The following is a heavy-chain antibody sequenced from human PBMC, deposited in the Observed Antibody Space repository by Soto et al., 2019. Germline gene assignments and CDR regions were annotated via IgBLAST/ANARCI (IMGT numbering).Heavy chain of an antibody. CDR3: ARVPTGEFGYYYYGMDV. CDR2: IYYSGST. D-gene: IGHD3-10*01. Sequence: SETLSITCTVYGGSISSYYWSWIPQPTGKGLEWIGYIYYSGSTNYNPSLKSRVTISVDTSKNQFSLKLSSVTAADTAVYYCARVPTGEFGYYYYGMDVWGQGTTVT. CDR1: GGSISSYY. V-gene: IGHV4-59*01. J-gene: IGHJ6*02.